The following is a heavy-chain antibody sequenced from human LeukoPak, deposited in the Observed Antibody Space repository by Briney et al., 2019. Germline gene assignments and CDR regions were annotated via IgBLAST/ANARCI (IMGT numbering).Heavy chain of an antibody. J-gene: IGHJ4*02. V-gene: IGHV4-34*01. CDR3: ARENYYDTSD. Sequence: SETLSLTCAVYGGSFSGYYWSWIRQPPGKGLEWIGEINHSGSTNYNPSLKSRVTISVDTSKNQFSLSLRSVTAADTAVYYCARENYYDTSDWGQGTLVTVSS. CDR1: GGSFSGYY. D-gene: IGHD3-22*01. CDR2: INHSGST.